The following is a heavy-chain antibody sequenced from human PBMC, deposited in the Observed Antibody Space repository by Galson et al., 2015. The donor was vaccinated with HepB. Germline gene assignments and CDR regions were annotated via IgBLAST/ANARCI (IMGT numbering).Heavy chain of an antibody. CDR2: IRSGSSTK. J-gene: IGHJ6*02. Sequence: SLRLSCAASGFTFSSYSMHWVRQAPGKGLEWVSFIRSGSSTKYYADSVKGRFTISRDNAKNSPYLQMNSLRAEDTAVYYCASLRGTPQDYYYGMDVWGQGTMVTVSS. V-gene: IGHV3-48*01. D-gene: IGHD3-10*01. CDR3: ASLRGTPQDYYYGMDV. CDR1: GFTFSSYS.